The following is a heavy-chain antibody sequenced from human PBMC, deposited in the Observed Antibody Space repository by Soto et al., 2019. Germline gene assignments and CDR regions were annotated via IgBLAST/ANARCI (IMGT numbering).Heavy chain of an antibody. CDR3: ARVSVWDWNITSCYDV. J-gene: IGHJ6*04. D-gene: IGHD2-2*01. CDR1: GYTFTSYG. Sequence: QVQLVQYGAEVKKPGASVKVSCKASGYTFTSYGICWVRQAPGQGLEWRGWIIAYNGNTNYAQKLQVRVTMTTDTSTSTAYMELRSLRSDDTAVNSCARVSVWDWNITSCYDVRGKGTTDTDSS. V-gene: IGHV1-18*01. CDR2: IIAYNGNT.